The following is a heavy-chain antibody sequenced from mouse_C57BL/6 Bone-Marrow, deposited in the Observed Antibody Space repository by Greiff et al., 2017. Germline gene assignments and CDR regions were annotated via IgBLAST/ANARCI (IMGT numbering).Heavy chain of an antibody. Sequence: EVHLVESGGGLVQPGGSLKLSCAASGFTFSDYYMYWVRQTPEKRLEWVAYISNGGGSTYYPNTVKGRFTLARDNAKNTLYLQMSRLKSEDTAMYYGARRPDCPYAMDYWGQGTSVTVSS. CDR2: ISNGGGST. CDR1: GFTFSDYY. V-gene: IGHV5-12*01. CDR3: ARRPDCPYAMDY. J-gene: IGHJ4*01.